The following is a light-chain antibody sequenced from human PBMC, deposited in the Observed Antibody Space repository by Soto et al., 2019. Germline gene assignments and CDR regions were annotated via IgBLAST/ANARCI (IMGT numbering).Light chain of an antibody. V-gene: IGLV9-49*01. CDR1: SGYSNYK. Sequence: QAVVTQPPSASASLGASVTLTCTLSSGYSNYKVAWYQQRPGKGPRFVMRVGNGGMVGSKGDGIPDRFSVLGSGLNRYLTIKNIQEEDESDYHCGADHGSGSNFVVVFGGGTKLTVL. J-gene: IGLJ2*01. CDR3: GADHGSGSNFVVV. CDR2: VGNGGMVG.